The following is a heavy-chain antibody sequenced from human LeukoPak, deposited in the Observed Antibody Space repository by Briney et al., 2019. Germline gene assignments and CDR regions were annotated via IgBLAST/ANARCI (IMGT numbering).Heavy chain of an antibody. D-gene: IGHD1-26*01. J-gene: IGHJ3*02. Sequence: GGSLRLSCVASGFTFSRYWMHWVRQAPGKGLEWVSRSNGDGSSTSYADSVKGRFTISRDNAKNTVYLQTNSLRVEDTAVYYCIRDFGSVGATNAFDIWDQGTMVTVSS. V-gene: IGHV3-74*01. CDR3: IRDFGSVGATNAFDI. CDR1: GFTFSRYW. CDR2: SNGDGSST.